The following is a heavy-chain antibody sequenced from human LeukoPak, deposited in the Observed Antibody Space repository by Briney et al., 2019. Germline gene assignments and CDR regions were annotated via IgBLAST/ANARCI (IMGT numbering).Heavy chain of an antibody. CDR2: IYSGGST. J-gene: IGHJ4*02. V-gene: IGHV3-66*01. D-gene: IGHD5-12*01. CDR1: GFTFSSYA. CDR3: ARSSGYDADLDY. Sequence: PGGSLRLSCAASGFTFSSYAMSWVRQAPGKGLEWVSVIYSGGSTYYADSVKGRFTISRDNSKNTLYLQMNSLRAEDTAVYYCARSSGYDADLDYWGQGTLVTVSS.